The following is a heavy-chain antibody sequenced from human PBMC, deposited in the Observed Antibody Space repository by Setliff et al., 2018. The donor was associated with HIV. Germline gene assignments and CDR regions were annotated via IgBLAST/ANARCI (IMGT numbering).Heavy chain of an antibody. CDR2: IYHSGTT. J-gene: IGHJ5*02. Sequence: PSETLSLTCAVSGYSISSGYYWGWIRQPPGKGLEWIGSIYHSGTTHYNPAFESRLIISLDMSNNRFSLNLASVTAADTAVYSCARSNLEPTSRLFDPWGPGTLVTVSS. CDR1: GYSISSGYY. CDR3: ARSNLEPTSRLFDP. D-gene: IGHD1-1*01. V-gene: IGHV4-38-2*01.